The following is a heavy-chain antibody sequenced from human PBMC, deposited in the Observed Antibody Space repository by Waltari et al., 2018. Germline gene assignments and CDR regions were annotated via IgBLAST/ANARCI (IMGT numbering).Heavy chain of an antibody. Sequence: EVQLVESGGGWVQPGGSLSLSCAGYGFPFPHFDMSWVRQAPGKGLEWVSSISDSGGSTNYADAVKGRFTISRDNFKNTVFLQMNSPRAEDTAVYYCAKGGYGSGSGAFDLWGQGTMVSVSS. J-gene: IGHJ3*01. CDR2: ISDSGGST. D-gene: IGHD3-10*01. CDR3: AKGGYGSGSGAFDL. CDR1: GFPFPHFD. V-gene: IGHV3-23*04.